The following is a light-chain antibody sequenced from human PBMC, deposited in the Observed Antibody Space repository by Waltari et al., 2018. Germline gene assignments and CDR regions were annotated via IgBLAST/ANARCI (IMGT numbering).Light chain of an antibody. Sequence: PGQKVTISCSGSSSNIGNTYVSWYQQPPGTAPKLLIYDNNKRPSGIPDRFSGSKSGTSATLGITGLQTGDEADYYCGTWDSSLSAWVFGGGTKLTVL. J-gene: IGLJ3*02. CDR1: SSNIGNTY. CDR3: GTWDSSLSAWV. V-gene: IGLV1-51*01. CDR2: DNN.